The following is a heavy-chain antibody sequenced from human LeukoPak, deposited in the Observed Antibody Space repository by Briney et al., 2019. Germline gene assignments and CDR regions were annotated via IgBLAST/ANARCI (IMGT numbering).Heavy chain of an antibody. V-gene: IGHV3-30*02. CDR3: AKVAGATPKLFLDY. CDR2: IRYDGSNK. D-gene: IGHD1-26*01. Sequence: GGSLRLSCAASGFTFSSYGMHWVRQAPGKGLEWVAFIRYDGSNKYYADSVKGRFTISRDNSKNTLYLQMNSLRAEDTAVYYCAKVAGATPKLFLDYWGQGTLVTVSS. CDR1: GFTFSSYG. J-gene: IGHJ4*02.